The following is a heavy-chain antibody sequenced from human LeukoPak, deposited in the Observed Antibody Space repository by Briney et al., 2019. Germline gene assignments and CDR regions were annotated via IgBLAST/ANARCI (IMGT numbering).Heavy chain of an antibody. J-gene: IGHJ3*02. CDR2: IYPGDSDT. D-gene: IGHD1-26*01. CDR1: GYSFTSYW. CDR3: AAHSSVELPPDAFDI. V-gene: IGHV5-51*01. Sequence: GESLKISCKGSGYSFTSYWIGWVGQMPGEGLDWMGLIYPGDSDTRYSPSFQGQVTISADKSISTAYLQWSSLKASDTAMYYCAAHSSVELPPDAFDIWGQGTMVTVSS.